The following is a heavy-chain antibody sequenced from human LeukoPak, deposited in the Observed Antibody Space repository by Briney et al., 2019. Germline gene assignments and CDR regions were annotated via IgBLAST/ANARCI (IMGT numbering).Heavy chain of an antibody. CDR1: GFTFSTFA. V-gene: IGHV3-30-3*01. J-gene: IGHJ6*03. Sequence: PGGSLRLSCAASGFTFSTFAMHWVRQAPGKGPEWVALISYDGSYTYYADSVKGRFTISRDNAKNSLYLQMNSLRAEDTAVYYCARVWFGNMDVWGKGTTVTVSS. D-gene: IGHD3-10*01. CDR2: ISYDGSYT. CDR3: ARVWFGNMDV.